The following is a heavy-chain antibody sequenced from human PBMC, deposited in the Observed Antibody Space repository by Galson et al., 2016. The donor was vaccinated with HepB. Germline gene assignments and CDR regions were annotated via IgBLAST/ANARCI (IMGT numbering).Heavy chain of an antibody. CDR1: GYTFTTYD. J-gene: IGHJ5*01. Sequence: SVKVSCKASGYTFTTYDINWVRQATGQGLEWLGWMNPNSGDTGYALKFRGRVTMTRDTSISTAYMELSSLISEDTAVYYCGRNLPHTGDFVSWGQGTLVTVSS. CDR3: GRNLPHTGDFVS. CDR2: MNPNSGDT. V-gene: IGHV1-8*01. D-gene: IGHD3-10*01.